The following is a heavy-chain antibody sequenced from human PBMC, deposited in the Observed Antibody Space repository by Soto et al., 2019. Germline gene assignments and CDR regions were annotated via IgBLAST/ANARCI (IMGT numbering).Heavy chain of an antibody. Sequence: QLQLQESGSGLVKPSQTLSLTCAVSGGSISSGGYSWSWIRQPPGKGLEWIGYIYHSGSTYYNPSLKRRVTISVDRSKNQFSLKLGSVTAGDTAVYYCATAGGLGAVAADSWGQGTLVTVSS. CDR3: ATAGGLGAVAADS. J-gene: IGHJ4*02. CDR2: IYHSGST. CDR1: GGSISSGGYS. V-gene: IGHV4-30-2*01. D-gene: IGHD6-19*01.